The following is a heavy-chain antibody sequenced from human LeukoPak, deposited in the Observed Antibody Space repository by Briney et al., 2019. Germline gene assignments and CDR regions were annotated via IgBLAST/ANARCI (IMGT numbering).Heavy chain of an antibody. CDR3: ARDRIVGATIDY. Sequence: GGSLRLSCAASGFTFSSYAMNWVRQAPGKGLEWVSCISSSSNYIYYADSVRGRFTVSRDNAKNSLYLQMNSLRAEDTAVYYCARDRIVGATIDYGAKGTLLTVSS. V-gene: IGHV3-21*01. CDR1: GFTFSSYA. J-gene: IGHJ4*02. D-gene: IGHD1-26*01. CDR2: ISSSSNYI.